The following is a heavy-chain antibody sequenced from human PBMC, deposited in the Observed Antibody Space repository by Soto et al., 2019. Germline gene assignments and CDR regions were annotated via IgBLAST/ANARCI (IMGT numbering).Heavy chain of an antibody. V-gene: IGHV1-2*04. CDR2: INPNSGGT. J-gene: IGHJ4*02. Sequence: GASVKVSCKASGYTFTGYHMHWVRQAPGQGLEWMGWINPNSGGTNYAQKFQGWVTMTRDTSINTAYMELNRLRSDDTAIYYCARDLRGHGDYFDYWGQGTLVTVSS. D-gene: IGHD4-17*01. CDR3: ARDLRGHGDYFDY. CDR1: GYTFTGYH.